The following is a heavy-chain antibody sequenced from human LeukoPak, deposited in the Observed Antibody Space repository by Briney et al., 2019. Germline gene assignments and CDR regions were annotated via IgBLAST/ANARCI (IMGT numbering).Heavy chain of an antibody. V-gene: IGHV3-7*01. CDR1: GFTFGFYW. Sequence: GGSLRLSCAASGFTFGFYWMTWVRQAPGKGLEWVANIKQDGSEKYYVDSVKGRFTISRDNAKSPLYLQMNSLSAEDTAVYYCASYCGGDCSVNYYYYGLDVWGQGTTVTVSS. CDR2: IKQDGSEK. CDR3: ASYCGGDCSVNYYYYGLDV. J-gene: IGHJ6*02. D-gene: IGHD2-21*02.